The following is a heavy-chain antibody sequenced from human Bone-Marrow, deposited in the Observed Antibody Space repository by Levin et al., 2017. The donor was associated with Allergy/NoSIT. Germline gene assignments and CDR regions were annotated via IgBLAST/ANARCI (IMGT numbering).Heavy chain of an antibody. CDR2: IYSSGTT. D-gene: IGHD3-9*01. V-gene: IGHV4-59*01. CDR1: GGSTSSSFY. Sequence: PSETLSLTCSVSGGSTSSSFYWTWIRQPPGKGLEWIGYIYSSGTTNYNPSLKSRVTISVDTSKNQFSLRLNSVTAADTAVYYCARGSVLTGLEYWGQGALVTVSS. CDR3: ARGSVLTGLEY. J-gene: IGHJ4*02.